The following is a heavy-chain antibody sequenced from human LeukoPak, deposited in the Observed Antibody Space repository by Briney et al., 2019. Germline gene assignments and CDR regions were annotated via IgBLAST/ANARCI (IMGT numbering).Heavy chain of an antibody. V-gene: IGHV3-11*04. CDR3: ARRDYSNYGYFDY. Sequence: PGGSLRLSCAASGFTLSDYYMSWMRQGPGKGLEWVSYISSRGSTIYYADPVKGRFTISRDNAKNSLYLQMNSLRVEDTAMYYCARRDYSNYGYFDYWGQGTLVTVSS. CDR2: ISSRGSTI. D-gene: IGHD4-11*01. CDR1: GFTLSDYY. J-gene: IGHJ4*02.